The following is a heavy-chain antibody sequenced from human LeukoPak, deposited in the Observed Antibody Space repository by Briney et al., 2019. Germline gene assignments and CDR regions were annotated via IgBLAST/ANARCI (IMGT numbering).Heavy chain of an antibody. D-gene: IGHD4/OR15-4a*01. V-gene: IGHV4-39*01. J-gene: IGHJ6*03. CDR2: INHSGST. CDR1: GGSISSGSYY. CDR3: ARQMLTGIGYMDV. Sequence: SETLSLTCTVSGGSISSGSYYWSWIRQPPGKGLEWIGEINHSGSTNYNPSLKSRVTISVDTSKNQFSLKLSSVTAADTAVYYCARQMLTGIGYMDVWGKGTTVTISS.